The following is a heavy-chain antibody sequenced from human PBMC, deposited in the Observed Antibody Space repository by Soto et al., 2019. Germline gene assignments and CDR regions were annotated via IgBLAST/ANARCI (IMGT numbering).Heavy chain of an antibody. D-gene: IGHD3-10*01. CDR2: INWNSGGI. V-gene: IGHV3-9*01. CDR1: GFMFQDYT. CDR3: AKQNYSGSGSRGYMDV. Sequence: EVQLVESGGGLVQPGRSLRLSCSASGFMFQDYTLHWVRQAPGKGLEWVSGINWNSGGIDYAGSVKGRFTISRDNAKKALYLQMNSLRPEDTALYYCAKQNYSGSGSRGYMDVWGKGTTVTVSS. J-gene: IGHJ6*03.